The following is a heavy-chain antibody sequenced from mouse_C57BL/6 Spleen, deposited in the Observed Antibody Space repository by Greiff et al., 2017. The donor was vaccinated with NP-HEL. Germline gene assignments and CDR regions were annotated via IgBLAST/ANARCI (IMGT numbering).Heavy chain of an antibody. CDR3: ARGITTDEFAY. V-gene: IGHV5-4*03. D-gene: IGHD1-1*01. Sequence: DVKLVESGGGLVKPGGSLKLSCAASGFTFSSYAMSWVRQTPEKRLEWVATISDGGSYTYYPDNVKGRFTISRDNAKNNLYLQMSHLKSEDTAMYYCARGITTDEFAYWGQGTLVTVSA. CDR2: ISDGGSYT. CDR1: GFTFSSYA. J-gene: IGHJ3*01.